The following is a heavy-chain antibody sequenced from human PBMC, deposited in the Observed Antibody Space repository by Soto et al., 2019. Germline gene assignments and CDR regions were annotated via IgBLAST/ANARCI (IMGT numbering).Heavy chain of an antibody. CDR1: GGSVSSSSSY. D-gene: IGHD6-19*01. CDR2: IYYSGST. Sequence: PSETLSLTCAVSGGSVSSSSSYWGWIRQPPGKGLEWIGNIYYSGSTYCNPSLKSRVTISVDTSKNQFSLKLSSVTAADTAVYYSARLRRLNGPRSAWYKFENWGQGTLVTVSS. J-gene: IGHJ4*02. CDR3: ARLRRLNGPRSAWYKFEN. V-gene: IGHV4-39*01.